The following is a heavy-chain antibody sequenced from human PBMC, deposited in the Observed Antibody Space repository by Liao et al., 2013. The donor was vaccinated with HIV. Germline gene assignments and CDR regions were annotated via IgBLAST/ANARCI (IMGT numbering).Heavy chain of an antibody. Sequence: QVQLQQWGAGLLKPSETLSLTCAVYGGSFSGYYWSWIRQPPGKGLEWIGEITHSGSTNYNPSLRSRLSLSADTSKDQFSLNLTSMIAADTAVYYCARGRVAANMYDAFDIWGQGTLVTVSS. CDR1: GGSFSGYY. CDR3: ARGRVAANMYDAFDI. CDR2: ITHSGST. D-gene: IGHD2/OR15-2a*01. V-gene: IGHV4-34*01. J-gene: IGHJ3*02.